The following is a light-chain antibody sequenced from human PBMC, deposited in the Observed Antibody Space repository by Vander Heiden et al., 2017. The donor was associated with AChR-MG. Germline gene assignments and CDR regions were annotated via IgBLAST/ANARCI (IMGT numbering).Light chain of an antibody. CDR1: RLGLQR. J-gene: IGLJ3*02. V-gene: IGLV3-21*02. CDR3: QVWESTTNHWV. CDR2: ENR. Sequence: SFELTQVTSVSVAPGQTATITCLDTRLGLQRVHWYQQKPGQAPLLGVHENRDRPSGIPERFSGSNSGDTATLTITRVEVGDEADYYCQVWESTTNHWVFGGGTKLTVL.